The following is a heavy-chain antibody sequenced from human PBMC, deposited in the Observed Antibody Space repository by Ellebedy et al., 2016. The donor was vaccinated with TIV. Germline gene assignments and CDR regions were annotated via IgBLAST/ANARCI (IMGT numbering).Heavy chain of an antibody. CDR2: LWFDGSNT. CDR3: AGGPRGRTDYFDY. CDR1: GFTFSTYG. J-gene: IGHJ4*02. Sequence: GESLKISCAASGFTFSTYGMHWVRQAPGKGLEWVAVLWFDGSNTYYADSVKGRFTISRDNSKNTLYLQMNSLRAEDTAVYYCAGGPRGRTDYFDYWGQGTLVTVSS. D-gene: IGHD1-26*01. V-gene: IGHV3-33*01.